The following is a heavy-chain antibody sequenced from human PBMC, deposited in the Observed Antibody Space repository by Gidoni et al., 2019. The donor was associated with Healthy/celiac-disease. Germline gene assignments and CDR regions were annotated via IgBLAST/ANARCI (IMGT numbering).Heavy chain of an antibody. CDR3: ASEKGLNSNQLDY. CDR1: GGPFSSYA. Sequence: QVQLVQSGAEAKKPGSSVKVSCQASGGPFSSYAISWVRQAPGQGLEWMGRIIPILGIANYAQKFQGRVTITADKSTSTAYMELSSLRSEDTAVYYCASEKGLNSNQLDYWGQGTLVTVSS. D-gene: IGHD4-4*01. J-gene: IGHJ4*02. V-gene: IGHV1-69*09. CDR2: IIPILGIA.